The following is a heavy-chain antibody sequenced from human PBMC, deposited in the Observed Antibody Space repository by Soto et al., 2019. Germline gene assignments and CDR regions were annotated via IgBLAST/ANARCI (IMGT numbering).Heavy chain of an antibody. CDR3: ARSRDGGICEQYPAFYFDY. D-gene: IGHD2-2*01. CDR1: GYTFTNYG. Sequence: QVLLVQSGAEVKKPGASVKVACKASGYTFTNYGISWVRQAPGQGLEWLGWISTYNGDRDFAQKVQGRGTMTTDTSTNTAYMELRSLPSNDTAVYYCARSRDGGICEQYPAFYFDYGGQGAVVTVSS. V-gene: IGHV1-18*01. CDR2: ISTYNGDR. J-gene: IGHJ4*02.